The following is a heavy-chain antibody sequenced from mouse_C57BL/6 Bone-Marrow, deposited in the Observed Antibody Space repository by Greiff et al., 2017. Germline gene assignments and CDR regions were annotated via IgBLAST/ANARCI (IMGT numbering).Heavy chain of an antibody. J-gene: IGHJ4*01. CDR1: GYTFTSYW. CDR2: IHPNSGST. D-gene: IGHD3-2*02. V-gene: IGHV1-64*01. CDR3: ARNSSGYDYAMDY. Sequence: VQLQQPGAELVKPGASVKLSCKASGYTFTSYWMHWVKQRPGQGLEWIGMIHPNSGSTNYNEKFKSKATLTVDKSSSTAYMQLSSLTSEDSAVYYCARNSSGYDYAMDYWGKGTSVTVSS.